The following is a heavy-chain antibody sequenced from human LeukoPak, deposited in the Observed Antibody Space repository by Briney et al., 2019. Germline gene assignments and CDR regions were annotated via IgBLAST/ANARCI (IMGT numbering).Heavy chain of an antibody. CDR3: TRGAGWLIDY. J-gene: IGHJ4*02. CDR1: GGSFSGHY. CDR2: INHSGNT. V-gene: IGHV4-34*01. Sequence: PSETLSLTCAVYGGSFSGHYWSWIRQSPGKGLEWIGEINHSGNTNHNPSLKSRVTISADTSKNQFSLKLNSLTTADTAVYYCTRGAGWLIDYWGQGILVTVSS. D-gene: IGHD3-16*01.